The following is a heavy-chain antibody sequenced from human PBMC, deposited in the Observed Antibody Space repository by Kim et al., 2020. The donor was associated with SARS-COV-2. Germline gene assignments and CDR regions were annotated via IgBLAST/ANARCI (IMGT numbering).Heavy chain of an antibody. CDR2: ISYSGST. J-gene: IGHJ4*02. CDR1: GGSFSGYH. CDR3: ARGSPGF. V-gene: IGHV4-34*01. Sequence: SETLSLTCAVYGGSFSGYHWTWICQPPGKWLEWIGQISYSGSTKYNPSLKSRVTISIDTSKNQFSLKLNSLTAADTAVYYCARGSPGFWGQGTLVTVSS.